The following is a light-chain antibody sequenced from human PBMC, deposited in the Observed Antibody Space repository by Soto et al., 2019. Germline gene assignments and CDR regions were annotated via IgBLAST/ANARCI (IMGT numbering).Light chain of an antibody. Sequence: EKVMTQSPGTLSVSPGERATLSCRASESVNTYLAWYQQKPGQAPRLLIYGASTRATGIPVRFSGSGSGTEFPLTINRLQSEDFSVYYCQQYDKWPITFGQGTQLEVK. CDR2: GAS. CDR1: ESVNTY. J-gene: IGKJ5*01. CDR3: QQYDKWPIT. V-gene: IGKV3-15*01.